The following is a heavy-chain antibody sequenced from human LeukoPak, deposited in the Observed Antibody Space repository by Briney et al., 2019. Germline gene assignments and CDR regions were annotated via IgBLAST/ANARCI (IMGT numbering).Heavy chain of an antibody. CDR3: ARDNPRLATVTTSDAFDI. Sequence: GASVKVSRKASLYTLTGHYMHWVRQAPGQGREWMGRINPNSGGTNYAQRLQGRVTMTRDTPISTAYMELSRLRSDDTAVYYCARDNPRLATVTTSDAFDIWGQGTMGTVSS. D-gene: IGHD4-17*01. CDR2: INPNSGGT. V-gene: IGHV1-2*06. J-gene: IGHJ3*02. CDR1: LYTLTGHY.